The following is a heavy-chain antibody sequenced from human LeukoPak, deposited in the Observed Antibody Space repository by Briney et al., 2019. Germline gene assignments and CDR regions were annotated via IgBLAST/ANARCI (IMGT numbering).Heavy chain of an antibody. J-gene: IGHJ6*02. Sequence: EASVKVSCKASGYTFTSYYMHWVRQAPGQGLEWMGIINPSGGSTSYAQKFQGRATMTRDTSTTTVYMELSSLRSEATAVYYCGRGYSRSRVEYGMDVWGQGTTVTVSS. CDR1: GYTFTSYY. V-gene: IGHV1-46*01. D-gene: IGHD6-6*01. CDR2: INPSGGST. CDR3: GRGYSRSRVEYGMDV.